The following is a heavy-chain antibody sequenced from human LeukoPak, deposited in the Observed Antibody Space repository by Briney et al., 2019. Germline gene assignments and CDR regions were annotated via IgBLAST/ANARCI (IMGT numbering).Heavy chain of an antibody. CDR3: AREGATGELGGFDY. D-gene: IGHD7-27*01. V-gene: IGHV4-39*02. CDR1: SGSISSISYY. CDR2: IYYSGST. J-gene: IGHJ4*02. Sequence: SETLSLTCTVSSGSISSISYYWGWIRQPPGKGLEWIGSIYYSGSTYYNPSLKSRVTISVDTSKNQFSLKLSSVTAADTAVYYCAREGATGELGGFDYWGQGTLVTVSS.